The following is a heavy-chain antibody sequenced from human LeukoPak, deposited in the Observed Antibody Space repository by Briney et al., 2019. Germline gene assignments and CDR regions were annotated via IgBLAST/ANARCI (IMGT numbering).Heavy chain of an antibody. CDR3: ASGSSGKNYYYYMDV. Sequence: SETLSLTCTVSGGSISSSSYYWGWIRQPPGKGLEWIGNSGSTYYNPSLKSRVTISVDTSKNQFSLKLSSVTAADTAVYYCASGSSGKNYYYYMDVWGKGTTVTVSS. D-gene: IGHD6-19*01. CDR1: GGSISSSSYY. J-gene: IGHJ6*03. V-gene: IGHV4-39*07. CDR2: SGST.